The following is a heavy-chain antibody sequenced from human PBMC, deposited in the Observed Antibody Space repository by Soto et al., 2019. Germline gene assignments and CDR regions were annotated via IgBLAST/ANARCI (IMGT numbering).Heavy chain of an antibody. J-gene: IGHJ6*03. D-gene: IGHD2-21*02. V-gene: IGHV3-66*01. Sequence: GGSLRLSCAVSGFTVSSNYMSWVRQAPGKGLEWVSVIYSGGSTYYADSVKGRFTISRDNSKNTLYLQMNSLRAEDTAVYYCARDPVTAYYMDVWGKGTTVTVSS. CDR3: ARDPVTAYYMDV. CDR1: GFTVSSNY. CDR2: IYSGGST.